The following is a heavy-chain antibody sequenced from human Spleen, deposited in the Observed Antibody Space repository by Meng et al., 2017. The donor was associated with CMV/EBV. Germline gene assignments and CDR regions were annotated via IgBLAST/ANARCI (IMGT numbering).Heavy chain of an antibody. CDR1: GSIFSSYE. CDR3: ARDKECSATSCYEDDY. Sequence: GGSLRLSCTASGSIFSSYEMNWVRQTPGKGLEWVSYISSGGTTTYYADSVKGRFTMSRDNAKNSLYLQMNSLRAEDTAVYYCARDKECSATSCYEDDYWGQGTVVTVSS. J-gene: IGHJ4*02. D-gene: IGHD2-2*01. V-gene: IGHV3-48*03. CDR2: ISSGGTTT.